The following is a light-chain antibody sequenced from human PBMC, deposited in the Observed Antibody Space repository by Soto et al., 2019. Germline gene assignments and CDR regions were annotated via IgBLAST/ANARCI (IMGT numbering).Light chain of an antibody. CDR1: RTLLSASNNKNF. CDR3: QQYYNTHLN. V-gene: IGKV4-1*01. CDR2: WAS. J-gene: IGKJ4*01. Sequence: DIEMTQSPDSLAASLGERATIYCRSSRTLLSASNNKNFLAWYQQKPGQPPKLLFYWASSRSSGVPGRFIAGGSGTDFTLTITNLQAEDVEIYYCQQYYNTHLNFGRGTKVDI.